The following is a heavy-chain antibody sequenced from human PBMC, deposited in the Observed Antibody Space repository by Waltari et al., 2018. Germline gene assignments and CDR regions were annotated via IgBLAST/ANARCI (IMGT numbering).Heavy chain of an antibody. V-gene: IGHV3-49*04. D-gene: IGHD3-10*01. CDR1: GFTFGDYA. Sequence: EVQLVESGGGLVQPGRSLRLSCTASGFTFGDYAMSWVRQAPGKGLEWVGFIRSKAYGGTTEYAASVKGRFTISRDDSKSIAYLQMNSLKTEDTAVYYCTSPFRGVNYFDYWGHGTLVTVSS. CDR2: IRSKAYGGTT. CDR3: TSPFRGVNYFDY. J-gene: IGHJ4*01.